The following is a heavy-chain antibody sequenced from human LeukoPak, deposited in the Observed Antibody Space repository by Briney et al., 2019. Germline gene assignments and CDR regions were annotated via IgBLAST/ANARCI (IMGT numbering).Heavy chain of an antibody. Sequence: GRSLRLSCAASGFTFDDYAMHWVRQAPGKGLGWVSGISWNSGSIGYADSVKGRFTISRDNAKNSLYLQMNSLRAEDTALYYCAKMGYGSSSGNYFDYWGQGILVTVSS. CDR2: ISWNSGSI. CDR3: AKMGYGSSSGNYFDY. CDR1: GFTFDDYA. V-gene: IGHV3-9*01. J-gene: IGHJ4*02. D-gene: IGHD6-6*01.